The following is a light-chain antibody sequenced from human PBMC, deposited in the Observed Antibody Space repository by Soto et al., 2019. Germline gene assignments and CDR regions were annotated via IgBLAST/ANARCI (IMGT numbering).Light chain of an antibody. CDR1: QSTGIY. Sequence: DIQMTQSPSSLSASVGDRVTITCRAGQSTGIYVNWYQQKPGKAPKLLIYAASSLQSGVPSRFSGSESGTDFTLTISSLQPEDFANYYCQQSYSTPYTFGQGTKLEIK. J-gene: IGKJ2*01. CDR2: AAS. V-gene: IGKV1-39*01. CDR3: QQSYSTPYT.